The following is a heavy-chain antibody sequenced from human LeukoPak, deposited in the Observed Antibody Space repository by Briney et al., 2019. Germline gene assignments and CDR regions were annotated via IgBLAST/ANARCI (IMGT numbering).Heavy chain of an antibody. Sequence: LAGGSLRLSCAASGFTFSSYEMNWVRQAPGKGLEWVSYISSSGSTIYYADSVKGRFTISRDNAENSLYLQMNSLRAEDTAVYYCAREVGYYDSSGYHGWFDPWGQGTLVTVSS. D-gene: IGHD3-22*01. V-gene: IGHV3-48*03. CDR2: ISSSGSTI. CDR1: GFTFSSYE. CDR3: AREVGYYDSSGYHGWFDP. J-gene: IGHJ5*02.